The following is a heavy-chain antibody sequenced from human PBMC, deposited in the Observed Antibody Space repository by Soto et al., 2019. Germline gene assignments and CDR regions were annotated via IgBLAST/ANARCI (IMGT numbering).Heavy chain of an antibody. CDR1: GFSLSTSGVG. Sequence: GPTLVNPTQTLTLTCTFSGFSLSTSGVGVGWIRQPPGKALEWLGIIFWDDDKRYRPSLKRRVSITKDTSKNQLVLTMTNMDPVDTATYYCAHLAWKEMWPRAPVVNWGQGTPVTVSS. CDR2: IFWDDDK. CDR3: AHLAWKEMWPRAPVVN. J-gene: IGHJ4*02. V-gene: IGHV2-5*02. D-gene: IGHD1-1*01.